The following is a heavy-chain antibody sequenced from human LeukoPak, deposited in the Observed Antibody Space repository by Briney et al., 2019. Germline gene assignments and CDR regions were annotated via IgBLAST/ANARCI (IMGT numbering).Heavy chain of an antibody. CDR2: ISSSSSYI. D-gene: IGHD2-2*01. Sequence: GGSLRLSCAASGSTFSSYSMNWVRQAPGKGLEWVSSISSSSSYIYYADSVKGRFTISRDNAKNTLYLQMNSLRAEDTAVYWCAKGVDGYCSSDSCYAYDCWGQGTLVTVSS. J-gene: IGHJ4*02. CDR3: AKGVDGYCSSDSCYAYDC. CDR1: GSTFSSYS. V-gene: IGHV3-21*04.